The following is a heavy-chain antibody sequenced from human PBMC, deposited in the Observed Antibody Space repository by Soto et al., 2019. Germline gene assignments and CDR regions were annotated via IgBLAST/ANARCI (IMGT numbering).Heavy chain of an antibody. CDR3: ARVGSSSLRGYYYYYMDV. J-gene: IGHJ6*03. CDR2: MNPNSGNT. D-gene: IGHD6-6*01. Sequence: ASVKVSCKASGYTFTSYDINWVRQATGQGLEWMGWMNPNSGNTGYAQKFQGRVTMTRNTSISTAYMELSSLRSEDTAVYYCARVGSSSLRGYYYYYMDVWGKGTTVTVSS. V-gene: IGHV1-8*01. CDR1: GYTFTSYD.